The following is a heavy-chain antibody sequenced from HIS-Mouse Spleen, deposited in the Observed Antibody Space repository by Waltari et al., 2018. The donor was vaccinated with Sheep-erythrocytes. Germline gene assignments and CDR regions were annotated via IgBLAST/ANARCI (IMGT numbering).Heavy chain of an antibody. J-gene: IGHJ3*02. CDR1: GFTFSSYG. Sequence: QVQLVESGGGVVQPGRSLRLSCAASGFTFSSYGMHWVRQAPGKGLEWVAVISYDGSNKYYADSVKGRFTISRDNSKNTLYLQMNSLRAEDTAVYYCAKGGFGGNSNDAFDIWCQGTMVTVSS. CDR3: AKGGFGGNSNDAFDI. V-gene: IGHV3-30*18. CDR2: ISYDGSNK. D-gene: IGHD3-16*01.